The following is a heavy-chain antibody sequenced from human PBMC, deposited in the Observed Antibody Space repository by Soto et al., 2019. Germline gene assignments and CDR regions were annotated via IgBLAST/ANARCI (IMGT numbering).Heavy chain of an antibody. J-gene: IGHJ4*02. CDR3: VYDSSGYNYHFDY. Sequence: LRLSCTTSGFTFGDFALTWVRQAPGKGLEWVSFIRSKTYGGTAEYAPSVKGRFTISRDDSASIAYLQMNSLKTEDTAMYYCVYDSSGYNYHFDYWGQGTLVTVSS. V-gene: IGHV3-49*04. CDR1: GFTFGDFA. D-gene: IGHD3-22*01. CDR2: IRSKTYGGTA.